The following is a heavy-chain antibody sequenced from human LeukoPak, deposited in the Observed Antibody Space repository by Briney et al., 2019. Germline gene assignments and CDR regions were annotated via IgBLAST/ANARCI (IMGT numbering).Heavy chain of an antibody. Sequence: SETLSLTCAVYGGSFSGYYWSWIRQPPGKGLEWIGENNHSGSTNYNPSLKSRVTISVDTSKNQFSLKLSSVTAADTAVYYCARGFEDTAMANYYYMDVWGKGTTVTVSS. CDR1: GGSFSGYY. J-gene: IGHJ6*03. D-gene: IGHD5-18*01. CDR2: NNHSGST. V-gene: IGHV4-34*01. CDR3: ARGFEDTAMANYYYMDV.